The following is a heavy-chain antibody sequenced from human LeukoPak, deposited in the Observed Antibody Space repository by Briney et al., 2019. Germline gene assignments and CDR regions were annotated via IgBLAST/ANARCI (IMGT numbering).Heavy chain of an antibody. CDR1: GFTFSNPW. Sequence: GSLRLSCAASGFTFSNPWMSWIRQPPGKGLKWIGYIYTSGSTNYNPSLKSRVTISVDTSKNQFSLKLSSVTAADTAVYYCARSTSGYFSEYNWFDPWGQGTLVTVSS. V-gene: IGHV4-4*09. J-gene: IGHJ5*02. D-gene: IGHD3-3*01. CDR3: ARSTSGYFSEYNWFDP. CDR2: IYTSGST.